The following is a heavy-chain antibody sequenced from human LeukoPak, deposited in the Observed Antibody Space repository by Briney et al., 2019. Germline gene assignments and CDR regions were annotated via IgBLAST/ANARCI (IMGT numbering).Heavy chain of an antibody. CDR1: GFTFSSYA. Sequence: PGGSLRLSCSASGFTFSSYAMHWVRQAPGKGLEYVLAISSNGGSTYYADSVEGRFTISRDNSKNTLYLQMSSLRAEDTAVYYCVKDDSSGWYYFDYWGQGTLVTVSS. J-gene: IGHJ4*02. CDR2: ISSNGGST. D-gene: IGHD6-19*01. V-gene: IGHV3-64D*06. CDR3: VKDDSSGWYYFDY.